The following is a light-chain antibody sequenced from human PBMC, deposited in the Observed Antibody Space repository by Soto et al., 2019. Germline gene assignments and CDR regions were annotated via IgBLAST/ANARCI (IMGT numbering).Light chain of an antibody. CDR2: GAS. CDR3: QQYGSSGT. Sequence: EILLTQSPGTLSLSPGERATLSWRASQSVSSSYSAWYQQKPRHAPRLLIYGASSRATGIPDSLSGSASGTDFPLTISRMPPEDSAVYYCQQYGSSGTFGHGTKVDIK. V-gene: IGKV3-20*01. CDR1: QSVSSSY. J-gene: IGKJ1*01.